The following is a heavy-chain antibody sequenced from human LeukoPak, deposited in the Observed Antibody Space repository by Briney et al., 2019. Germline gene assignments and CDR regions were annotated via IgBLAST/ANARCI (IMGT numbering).Heavy chain of an antibody. V-gene: IGHV1-2*02. Sequence: ASVKVSCKASGHTFTDYYIQWVRQAPGQGLEWMGWINPNSGGSNYAQKFRGRVTMTRDRSISTAYMELRSLRSDDTAVYYCARGSYWYDGWGQGTLVTVSS. CDR2: INPNSGGS. D-gene: IGHD6-13*01. CDR3: ARGSYWYDG. J-gene: IGHJ5*02. CDR1: GHTFTDYY.